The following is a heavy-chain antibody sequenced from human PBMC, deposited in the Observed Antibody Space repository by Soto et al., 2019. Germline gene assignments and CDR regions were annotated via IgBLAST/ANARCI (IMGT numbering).Heavy chain of an antibody. CDR2: ISYDGSNK. D-gene: IGHD4-4*01. CDR1: GFTFSSYA. J-gene: IGHJ5*02. Sequence: QVQLVESGGGVVQPGRSLRLSCAASGFTFSSYAMHWVRQAPGKGLEWVAVISYDGSNKYYADSVKGRFTISRDNSKNTLYLQMNSLRAEDTAVYYCARELNYAWFDPWGQGTLVTVSS. V-gene: IGHV3-30-3*01. CDR3: ARELNYAWFDP.